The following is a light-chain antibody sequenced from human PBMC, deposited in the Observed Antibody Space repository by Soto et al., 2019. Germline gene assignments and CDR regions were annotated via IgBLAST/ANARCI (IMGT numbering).Light chain of an antibody. V-gene: IGKV1-5*01. CDR3: QHYNRYPWT. CDR1: QSISIW. CDR2: EAT. J-gene: IGKJ1*01. Sequence: DIDLTQSPSTLSASVGDRVIITWRASQSISIWLAWYRQKPGKAPEVLGWEATRLQRGVPSRFRGSGSGTEFTLTIISLQPDDFETYFCQHYNRYPWTFGQGTNVDIK.